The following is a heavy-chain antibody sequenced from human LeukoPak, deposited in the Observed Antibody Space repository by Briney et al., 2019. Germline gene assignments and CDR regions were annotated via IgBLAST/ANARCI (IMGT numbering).Heavy chain of an antibody. J-gene: IGHJ3*02. Sequence: ASVKVSCKGSGYTFTWYCISWVRQVPGQGPGVVGWISAYNGNTNYAQKLQGRVTMTTDTSTSTAYMELRSPISDDTAVYYCARDQDWGSGDAFDIWGQGTMVTVSS. CDR3: ARDQDWGSGDAFDI. V-gene: IGHV1-18*01. D-gene: IGHD7-27*01. CDR2: ISAYNGNT. CDR1: GYTFTWYC.